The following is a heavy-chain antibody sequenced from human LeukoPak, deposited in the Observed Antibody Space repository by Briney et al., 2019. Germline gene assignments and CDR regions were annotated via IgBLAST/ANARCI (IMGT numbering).Heavy chain of an antibody. CDR2: MNPNSGNT. Sequence: ASVKVSCKASGYTFTSYDINWVRQATGQGPEWMGWMNPNSGNTGYAQKFQGRVTMTRNTSISTAYMELSSLRSEDTAVYYCARGNSRRLGYCSGGSCYSAFDYWGQGALVTVSS. D-gene: IGHD2-15*01. V-gene: IGHV1-8*01. J-gene: IGHJ4*02. CDR3: ARGNSRRLGYCSGGSCYSAFDY. CDR1: GYTFTSYD.